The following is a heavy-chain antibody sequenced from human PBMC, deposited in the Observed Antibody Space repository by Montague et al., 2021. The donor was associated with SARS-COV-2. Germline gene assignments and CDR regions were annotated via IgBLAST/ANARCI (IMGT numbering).Heavy chain of an antibody. J-gene: IGHJ4*02. V-gene: IGHV3-7*01. D-gene: IGHD3/OR15-3a*01. CDR2: INQNETAQ. CDR3: ARSPRGSGTGWLDF. Sequence: SLRLSCAASGFTSGDYHMTWVRQAPGKGLQWVAHINQNETAQTYVDSVKGRFTISRDNAKNSLILQMNSLKDEDTAVYYCARSPRGSGTGWLDFWGQGTLVTVSS. CDR1: GFTSGDYH.